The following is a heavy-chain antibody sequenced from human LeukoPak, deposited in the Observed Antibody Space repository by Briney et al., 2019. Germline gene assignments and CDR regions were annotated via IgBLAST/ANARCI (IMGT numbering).Heavy chain of an antibody. CDR2: INPNSGDT. CDR1: GYTXTGYY. Sequence: ASVKVSCKASGYTXTGYYMHWVRQAPGQGLERMGWINPNSGDTKYAQKFQGRVTMTRDTSISTAYMELSRLRSDDTAVYYCATQRGSYLWGTDFDYWGQGTLVTVSS. D-gene: IGHD3-16*01. V-gene: IGHV1-2*02. J-gene: IGHJ4*02. CDR3: ATQRGSYLWGTDFDY.